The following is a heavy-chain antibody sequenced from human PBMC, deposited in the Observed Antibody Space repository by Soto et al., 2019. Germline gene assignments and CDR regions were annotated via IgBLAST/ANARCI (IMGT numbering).Heavy chain of an antibody. V-gene: IGHV4-34*01. J-gene: IGHJ3*02. Sequence: YYWTWIRQPPGKGLEWIGEVSHGGSASDNPSLRSRVIISLDTSKNQFSLNLASVTAADTGLYYCARGLRRMRAFDIWGQGTMVTVSS. CDR1: YY. CDR3: ARGLRRMRAFDI. CDR2: VSHGGSA.